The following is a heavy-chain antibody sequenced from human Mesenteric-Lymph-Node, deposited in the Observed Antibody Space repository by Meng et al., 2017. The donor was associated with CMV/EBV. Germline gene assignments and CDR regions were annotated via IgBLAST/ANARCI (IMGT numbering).Heavy chain of an antibody. CDR1: GGSFSGYY. V-gene: IGHV4-34*01. J-gene: IGHJ4*02. CDR2: INHSGST. Sequence: SETLSLTCAVYGGSFSGYYWSWIRQPPGKGLEWIGEINHSGSTNYNPSLKSRVTISVDTSKNQFSLKLSSVTAADTAMYYCARDQGDGPFDYWGQGTLVTVSS. CDR3: ARDQGDGPFDY.